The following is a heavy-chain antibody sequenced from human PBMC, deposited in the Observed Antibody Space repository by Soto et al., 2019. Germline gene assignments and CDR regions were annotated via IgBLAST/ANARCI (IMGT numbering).Heavy chain of an antibody. J-gene: IGHJ4*02. D-gene: IGHD3-3*01. CDR1: GFTFSSYN. CDR2: ISVSGGNT. Sequence: GGYLRLSCAHSGFTFSSYNMNWVRQAPGKGLEWVSGISVSGGNTYYADSVKGRFTISRDNSKNTLYLQMNNLRAEDTAVYYCADGGEWSFNFVYWGQGTQVTVS. V-gene: IGHV3-23*01. CDR3: ADGGEWSFNFVY.